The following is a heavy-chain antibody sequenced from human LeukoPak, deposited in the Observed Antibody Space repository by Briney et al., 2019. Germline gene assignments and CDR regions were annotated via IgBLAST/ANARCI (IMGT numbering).Heavy chain of an antibody. V-gene: IGHV4-4*03. CDR3: ARGGCLDPVDP. D-gene: IGHD1-1*01. Sequence: PPGTLSLTCGVSGGSISSTNWWSGARQPPGRGLEWTGEISLTGDTNYKPSLNGRVTMSPDESRNQLSLNLASVTGADTGVYYCARGGCLDPVDPWGQGSLVTVSS. J-gene: IGHJ5*02. CDR1: GGSISSTNW. CDR2: ISLTGDT.